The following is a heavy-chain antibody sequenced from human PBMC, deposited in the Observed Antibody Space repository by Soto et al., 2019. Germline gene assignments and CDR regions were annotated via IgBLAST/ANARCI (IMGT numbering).Heavy chain of an antibody. D-gene: IGHD3-22*01. V-gene: IGHV4-30-4*01. J-gene: IGHJ4*02. Sequence: SETLSLTCTVSGGSISSGDYYWSWIRQPPGKGLEWIGYIYYSGSTYYNPSLKSRVTISVGTSKNQFSLKLSSVTAADTAVYYCARAWISSGYYIYYFDYWGQGTLVTVSS. CDR3: ARAWISSGYYIYYFDY. CDR1: GGSISSGDYY. CDR2: IYYSGST.